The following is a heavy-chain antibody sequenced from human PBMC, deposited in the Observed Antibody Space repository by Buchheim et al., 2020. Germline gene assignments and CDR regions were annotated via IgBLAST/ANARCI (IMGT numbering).Heavy chain of an antibody. J-gene: IGHJ2*01. CDR3: ARDGHDSSGHEYFDL. Sequence: QVQLVESGGGVVQPGRSLRLSCAASGFTFSSYAMHWVRQAPGKGLEWVAVISYDGSNKYYADSVKGRFTISRDNSKNTLSLQMNSLRAEDTAVYYCARDGHDSSGHEYFDLWGRGTL. CDR1: GFTFSSYA. V-gene: IGHV3-30-3*01. CDR2: ISYDGSNK. D-gene: IGHD3-22*01.